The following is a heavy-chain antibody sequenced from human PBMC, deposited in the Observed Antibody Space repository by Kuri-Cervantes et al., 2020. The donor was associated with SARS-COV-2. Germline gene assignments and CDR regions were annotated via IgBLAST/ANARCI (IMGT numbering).Heavy chain of an antibody. V-gene: IGHV1-3*01. CDR3: ATGPAAMGGPGRYNYYYGMDV. CDR1: GYTFTSYA. J-gene: IGHJ6*01. Sequence: ASVKVSCKASGYTFTSYAMHWVRQAPGQRLEWMGWINAGNGSTKYSQKFQGRVTITRDTSASTAYMELSSLRSEDTAVYYCATGPAAMGGPGRYNYYYGMDVWEQAITTVSS. D-gene: IGHD2-2*01. CDR2: INAGNGST.